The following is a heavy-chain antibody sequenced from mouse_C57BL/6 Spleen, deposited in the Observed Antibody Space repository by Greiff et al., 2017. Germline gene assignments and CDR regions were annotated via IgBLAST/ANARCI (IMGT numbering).Heavy chain of an antibody. Sequence: VQLQQPGAELVKPGASVKLSCTASGFNIKDYYLHWVKQRTEQGLEWIGRIDPEDGETKYAPKFPGKATITADTSSNTAYLQLSSLTSEDTSVYYCARGETYYFDYWGQGTTLTVSS. CDR1: GFNIKDYY. CDR3: ARGETYYFDY. CDR2: IDPEDGET. V-gene: IGHV14-2*01. J-gene: IGHJ2*01.